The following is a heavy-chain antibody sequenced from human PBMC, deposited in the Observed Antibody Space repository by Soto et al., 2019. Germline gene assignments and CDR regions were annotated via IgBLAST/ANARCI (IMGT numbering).Heavy chain of an antibody. D-gene: IGHD6-25*01. CDR3: ARNRASGLDI. CDR2: INPSGGST. V-gene: IGHV1-46*01. CDR1: GYTFTTYY. J-gene: IGHJ3*02. Sequence: GASVKVSCKASGYTFTTYYIHWVRQAPGQGLEWMGFINPSGGSTSYSRKSQGRVTMTRDTSTSTVYMELSSLRSEDTAVYYCARNRASGLDIWGQGTMVTVSS.